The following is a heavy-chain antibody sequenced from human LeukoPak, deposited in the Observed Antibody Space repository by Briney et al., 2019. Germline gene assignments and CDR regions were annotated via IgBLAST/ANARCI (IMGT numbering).Heavy chain of an antibody. J-gene: IGHJ6*02. D-gene: IGHD3-10*01. V-gene: IGHV1-8*01. CDR3: ARANSLWFGELRFSYYYGMDV. CDR2: MNPNSGNT. CDR1: GYTFTSYD. Sequence: ASVKVSCKASGYTFTSYDINWVRQATGQGLEWMGWMNPNSGNTGYAQKFQGRVTMTRNTSISTAYMELSSLRSEDTAVYYCARANSLWFGELRFSYYYGMDVWGQGTTVTVSS.